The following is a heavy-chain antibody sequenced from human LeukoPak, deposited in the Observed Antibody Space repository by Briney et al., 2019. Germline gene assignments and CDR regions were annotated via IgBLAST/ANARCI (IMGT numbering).Heavy chain of an antibody. D-gene: IGHD5-12*01. CDR2: IYHSGTT. J-gene: IGHJ4*02. CDR1: GGSISSGDYY. V-gene: IGHV4-30-4*01. CDR3: ARVVWLRYLDH. Sequence: SQTLSLTCTVSGGSISSGDYYWSWIRQPPGKGLEWIGEIYHSGTTNFNPSLKSRVTISVDKSKNQFSLRLSSVTAADTAIYYCARVVWLRYLDHWGQGTLVTVSS.